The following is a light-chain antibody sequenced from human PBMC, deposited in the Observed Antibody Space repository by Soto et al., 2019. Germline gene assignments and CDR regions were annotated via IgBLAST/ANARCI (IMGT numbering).Light chain of an antibody. CDR3: QQYFTSLWT. J-gene: IGKJ1*01. Sequence: DIVMTQSPDSLAVSLGERATFNCKSSQSILDRSKNKYYLAWYQQKSGQPPKLLIYWASLRESGVPDRFTGSGSGTDFTLTISSLQAEDVAVYYCQQYFTSLWTFGQGTKVEI. CDR1: QSILDRSKNKYY. CDR2: WAS. V-gene: IGKV4-1*01.